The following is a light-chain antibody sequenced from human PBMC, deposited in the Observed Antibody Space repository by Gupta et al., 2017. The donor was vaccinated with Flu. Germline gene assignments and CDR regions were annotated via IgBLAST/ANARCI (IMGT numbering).Light chain of an antibody. Sequence: SLGQTTSITCSGNNLGNKYACWYQQKPGQSPTLVIYQDTNRPSGIPERFSGSNSGSTATLTISGTQAMDEADYFCQTWDSNYWVFGGGTKLTVL. CDR2: QDT. CDR3: QTWDSNYWV. J-gene: IGLJ3*02. V-gene: IGLV3-1*01. CDR1: NLGNKY.